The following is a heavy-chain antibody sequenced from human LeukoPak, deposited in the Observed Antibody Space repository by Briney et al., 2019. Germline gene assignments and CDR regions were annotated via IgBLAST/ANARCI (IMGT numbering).Heavy chain of an antibody. CDR1: GYTLTGYY. Sequence: ASVKVSCKASGYTLTGYYMHWVRQAPGQGLEWMGWINPNSGGTNYAQKFQGRVTMTRDTSISTAYMELSRLRSDDTAVYYCARDGGYSSGWYWFDPWGQGTLVTVSS. CDR3: ARDGGYSSGWYWFDP. CDR2: INPNSGGT. D-gene: IGHD6-13*01. J-gene: IGHJ5*02. V-gene: IGHV1-2*02.